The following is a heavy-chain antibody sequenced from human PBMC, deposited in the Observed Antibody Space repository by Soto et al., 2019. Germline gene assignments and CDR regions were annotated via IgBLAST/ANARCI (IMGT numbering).Heavy chain of an antibody. J-gene: IGHJ6*02. Sequence: LRLSCASSGFTFSSYEMNWVRQAPGKGLEWVSYISCSGSTIYYTDSVKGRFTIARDNAKNSLYLQMNSLRAEDTAVYCCAREGISSGYSYYYYGMDVWGQGTTVTVS. CDR2: ISCSGSTI. D-gene: IGHD6-13*01. CDR3: AREGISSGYSYYYYGMDV. V-gene: IGHV3-48*03. CDR1: GFTFSSYE.